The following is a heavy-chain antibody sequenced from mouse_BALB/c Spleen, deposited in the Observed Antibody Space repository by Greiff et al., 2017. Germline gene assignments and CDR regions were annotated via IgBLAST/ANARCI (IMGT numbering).Heavy chain of an antibody. CDR1: GFTFSSYA. J-gene: IGHJ4*01. CDR2: ISSGGSYT. D-gene: IGHD2-4*01. Sequence: EVQLVESGGGLVKPGGSLKLSCAASGFTFSSYAMSWVRQSPAKRLEWVAEISSGGSYTYYPDTVTGRFTISRDNAKNTLYLEMSSLRSEDTAMYYCARESDDYGAMDYWGQGTSVTVSS. CDR3: ARESDDYGAMDY. V-gene: IGHV5-9-4*01.